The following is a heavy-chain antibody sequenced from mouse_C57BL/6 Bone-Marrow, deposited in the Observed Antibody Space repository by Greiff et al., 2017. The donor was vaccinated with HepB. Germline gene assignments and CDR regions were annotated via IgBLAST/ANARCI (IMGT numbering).Heavy chain of an antibody. CDR2: ISNLAYSI. V-gene: IGHV5-15*01. Sequence: EVQRVESGGGLVQPGGSLKLSCAASGFTFSDYGMAWVRQAPRKGPEWVAFISNLAYSIYYADTVTGGFTISRENAKKTLYMEMSSLRSEDTAMYYCARKGDYYVSSYWYFDVWGTGTTVTVSS. J-gene: IGHJ1*03. CDR1: GFTFSDYG. CDR3: ARKGDYYVSSYWYFDV. D-gene: IGHD1-1*01.